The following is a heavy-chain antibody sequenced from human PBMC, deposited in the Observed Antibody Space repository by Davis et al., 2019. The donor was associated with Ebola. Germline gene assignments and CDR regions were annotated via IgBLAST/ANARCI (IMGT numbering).Heavy chain of an antibody. V-gene: IGHV3-21*01. CDR1: GFTFSSYS. CDR3: ARMGPYGDSPYDYYYYGMDV. J-gene: IGHJ6*02. CDR2: ISSSSSYI. Sequence: PGGSLRLSCAASGFTFSSYSMNWVRQAPGKGLEWVSSISSSSSYIYYADSVKGRFTISRDNAKNSLYLQMNSLRAEDTAVYYCARMGPYGDSPYDYYYYGMDVWGQGTTVTVSS. D-gene: IGHD4-17*01.